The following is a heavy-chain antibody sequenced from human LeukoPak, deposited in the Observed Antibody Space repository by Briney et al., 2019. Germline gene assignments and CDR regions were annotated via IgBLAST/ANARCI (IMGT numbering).Heavy chain of an antibody. V-gene: IGHV3-48*01. CDR2: ISSSSSTI. D-gene: IGHD3-10*01. Sequence: GGSLRLSCAASGFTFSSYSMNWVRQAPGKGLEWVSYISSSSSTIYYADSVKGRFTISRDNAKNSLYLQMNSLRAEDTAVYYCARAYGSGSYKEYWFDPWGQGTLVTVSS. J-gene: IGHJ5*02. CDR3: ARAYGSGSYKEYWFDP. CDR1: GFTFSSYS.